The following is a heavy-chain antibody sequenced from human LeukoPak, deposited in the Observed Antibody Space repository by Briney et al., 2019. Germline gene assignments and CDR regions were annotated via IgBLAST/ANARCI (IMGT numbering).Heavy chain of an antibody. CDR2: ISGSGGST. V-gene: IGHV3-23*01. CDR1: GFTFSSYA. J-gene: IGHJ6*03. Sequence: QTGESLRLSCAASGFTFSSYAMSWVRQAPGKGLEWVSAISGSGGSTYYADSVKGRFTISRDNSKNTLYLQMNSLRAEDTAVYYCAKGGYSIAAYYYYYYMDVWGKGTTVSVSS. D-gene: IGHD6-25*01. CDR3: AKGGYSIAAYYYYYYMDV.